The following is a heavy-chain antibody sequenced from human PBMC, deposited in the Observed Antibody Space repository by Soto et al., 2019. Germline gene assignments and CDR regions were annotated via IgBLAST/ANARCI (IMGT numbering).Heavy chain of an antibody. CDR1: GFTFSSYS. D-gene: IGHD3-3*01. CDR2: ISSSSSYI. Sequence: KTGGSLRLSCAASGFTFSSYSMNWVRQAPGKGLEWVSSISSSSSYIYYADSVKGRFTISRDNAKNSLYLQMNSLRAEDTAVYYCARDLPGGSYYDFWSGSEYYFDYWGQGTLVTVSS. CDR3: ARDLPGGSYYDFWSGSEYYFDY. V-gene: IGHV3-21*01. J-gene: IGHJ4*02.